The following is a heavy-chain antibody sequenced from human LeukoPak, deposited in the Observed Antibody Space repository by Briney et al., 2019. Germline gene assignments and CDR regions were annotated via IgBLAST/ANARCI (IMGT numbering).Heavy chain of an antibody. CDR2: IYYSGST. D-gene: IGHD3-10*01. V-gene: IGHV4-59*01. Sequence: PSETLSLTCTVSGGSISSYYWSWIRQPPGKGLEWIGYIYYSGSTNYNPSLKSRVTISVETSKNQFSLKLSSVTAADTAVYYCARVRGGSGQYNWFDPWGQGTLVTVSS. CDR1: GGSISSYY. CDR3: ARVRGGSGQYNWFDP. J-gene: IGHJ5*02.